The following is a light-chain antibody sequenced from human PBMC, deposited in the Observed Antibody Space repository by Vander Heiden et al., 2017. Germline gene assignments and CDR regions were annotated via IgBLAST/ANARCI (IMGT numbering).Light chain of an antibody. CDR1: SSDVGGDNY. V-gene: IGLV2-11*01. J-gene: IGLJ2*01. CDR2: AVS. Sequence: QSALTQPRSVSGSPGQSVTISCTGTSSDVGGDNYVTWDQQHPVKAPDLMIYAVSKRPSGVPDRFSGSKSGNTASLTISGLQAEDEADYYCSPYAGSYVVFGGGTKLTVL. CDR3: SPYAGSYVV.